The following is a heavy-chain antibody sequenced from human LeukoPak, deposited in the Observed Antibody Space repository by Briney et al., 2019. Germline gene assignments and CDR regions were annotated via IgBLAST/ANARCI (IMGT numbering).Heavy chain of an antibody. Sequence: SKTVALICSISGSAVATAYWGGIRQPAAQGLDGIGRVADSGTTSYNPSLKRRVTTSVDKSKNHFSLRPSSVTAADTDVYYCAKVVVGQQRLIRRTHNYYFDLWGQGILVTVSS. CDR1: GSAVATAY. V-gene: IGHV4-4*07. CDR2: VADSGTT. J-gene: IGHJ4*02. D-gene: IGHD6-19*01. CDR3: AKVVVGQQRLIRRTHNYYFDL.